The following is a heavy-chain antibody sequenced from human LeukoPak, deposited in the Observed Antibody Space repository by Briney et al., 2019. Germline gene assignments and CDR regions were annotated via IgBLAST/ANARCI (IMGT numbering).Heavy chain of an antibody. CDR2: IYTSGST. J-gene: IGHJ5*02. V-gene: IGHV4-61*02. D-gene: IGHD3-9*01. CDR3: ARDQENILFDWFDP. Sequence: SETLSLTCTVSGGSISSGSYYWSWIRRPAGKGLEWIGRIYTSGSTNYNPSLKSRVTISVDTSKNQFSLKLSSVTAADTAVYYCARDQENILFDWFDPWGQGTLVTVSS. CDR1: GGSISSGSYY.